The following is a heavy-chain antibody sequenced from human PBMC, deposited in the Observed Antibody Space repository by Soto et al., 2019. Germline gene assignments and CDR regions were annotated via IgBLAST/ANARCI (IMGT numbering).Heavy chain of an antibody. D-gene: IGHD1-1*01. Sequence: QVQLQESGPRLWKPSQDLSLTATVSVASTNSGPYPWSWFPNHPGKALEWIGAISYRGTTYSNPSLQSRMTMSVDPSKTQLSLKLSSVTAADTAVYYCARMSATGTRWFDPWGPGTLVTVSS. V-gene: IGHV4-31*03. CDR3: ARMSATGTRWFDP. CDR1: VASTNSGPYP. J-gene: IGHJ5*02. CDR2: ISYRGTT.